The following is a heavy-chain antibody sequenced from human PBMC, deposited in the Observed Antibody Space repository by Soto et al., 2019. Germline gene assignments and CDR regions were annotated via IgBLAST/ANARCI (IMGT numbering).Heavy chain of an antibody. CDR1: GGSISSYY. V-gene: IGHV4-59*12. Sequence: PSETLSLTCTVSGGSISSYYWSWIRQRPGKGLEWIGYIYYSGSTNYNPSLKSRVTISVDKSKNQFSLKLSSVTAADTAVYYCARRGGYYYDSSGYDPRETDAFDIWGQGTMLTVSS. D-gene: IGHD3-22*01. CDR2: IYYSGST. J-gene: IGHJ3*02. CDR3: ARRGGYYYDSSGYDPRETDAFDI.